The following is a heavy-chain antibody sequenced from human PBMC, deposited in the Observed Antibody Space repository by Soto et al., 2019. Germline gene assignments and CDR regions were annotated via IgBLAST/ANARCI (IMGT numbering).Heavy chain of an antibody. CDR3: ARAMVRGKNYYGVDV. D-gene: IGHD3-10*01. V-gene: IGHV5-51*03. CDR1: GYSFTSYW. CDR2: IYPGDSDT. Sequence: EVQLVQSGSKVKKPGESLKITCKGSGYSFTSYWIGWVRQMPGKGLEWMGIIYPGDSDTRYSPSFQGQVTISADKSISTAYLQWSSLKASDTAMYYCARAMVRGKNYYGVDVWGQGTTVTVSS. J-gene: IGHJ6*02.